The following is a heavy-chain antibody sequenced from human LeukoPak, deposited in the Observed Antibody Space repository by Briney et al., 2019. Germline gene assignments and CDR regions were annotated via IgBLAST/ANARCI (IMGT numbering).Heavy chain of an antibody. Sequence: ASVKVSCKASGYTFTSYAMHWVRQAPGQRLEWMGWINAGNGNTKYSQKFQGRVTITRDTSASTAYMELSSLRSEDTAVYYCARETGYSSSWYDYYYYGMDVWGQGTTVTVSS. D-gene: IGHD6-13*01. CDR1: GYTFTSYA. J-gene: IGHJ6*02. CDR3: ARETGYSSSWYDYYYYGMDV. V-gene: IGHV1-3*01. CDR2: INAGNGNT.